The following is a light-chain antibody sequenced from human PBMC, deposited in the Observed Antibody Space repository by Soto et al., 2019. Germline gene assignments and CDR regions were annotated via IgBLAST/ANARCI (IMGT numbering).Light chain of an antibody. V-gene: IGKV1-39*01. CDR3: QQSYVTPWT. CDR1: QSISNW. J-gene: IGKJ1*01. CDR2: AAS. Sequence: DIHITPSPSTPAATVGGRVTITCRASQSISNWLAWYQQKPGTAPKLLIYAASSLQSGVPSRFSGSGSGTDFTLTISSLQPEDFATYYCQQSYVTPWTFGQGTKVDIK.